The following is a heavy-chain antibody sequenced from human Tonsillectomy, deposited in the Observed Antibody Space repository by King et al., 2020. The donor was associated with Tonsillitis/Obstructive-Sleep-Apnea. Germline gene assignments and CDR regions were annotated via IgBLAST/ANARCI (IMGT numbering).Heavy chain of an antibody. V-gene: IGHV1-2*02. J-gene: IGHJ4*02. CDR1: GYTFTGYY. D-gene: IGHD5-18*01. CDR2: MNPNTGDT. Sequence: VQLVQSGAEVKRPGASVRVSCKTSGYTFTGYYIHWVRQAPGQGLEWMGLMNPNTGDTIYAQKFQGRVTMTRDTSITTAYMDLSRLRSDATAVYYCARGGIQLYLVYWGQGTLVTVSS. CDR3: ARGGIQLYLVY.